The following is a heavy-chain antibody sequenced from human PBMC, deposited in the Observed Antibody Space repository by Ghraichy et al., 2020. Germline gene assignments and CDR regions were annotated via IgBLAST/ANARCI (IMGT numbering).Heavy chain of an antibody. CDR2: IIGVGSTT. J-gene: IGHJ3*02. V-gene: IGHV3-48*02. Sequence: GGSLRLSCVASGFNFSDYGMNWVRQAPGKGLECLSYIIGVGSTTFYADSVKGRFSISRDNAKNSLYLQMNSLRDDDTAVYYCARERGGNSLRKRPDAFDIWGRGTVVTVSS. CDR3: ARERGGNSLRKRPDAFDI. D-gene: IGHD4-23*01. CDR1: GFNFSDYG.